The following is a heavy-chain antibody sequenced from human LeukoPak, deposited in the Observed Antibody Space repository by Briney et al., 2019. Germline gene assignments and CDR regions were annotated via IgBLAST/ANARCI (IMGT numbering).Heavy chain of an antibody. CDR2: ISSSSSHI. J-gene: IGHJ3*02. D-gene: IGHD5-18*01. CDR1: GFTFSSYS. CDR3: ASENKRGYSYGSPTDAFDI. V-gene: IGHV3-21*01. Sequence: GGSLRLSCAASGFTFSSYSMNWVRQAPGKGLEWASSISSSSSHIYYADSVKGRFTISRDNAKKSLFLDMNSLRAEDTAVYYCASENKRGYSYGSPTDAFDIWGQGTMVTVSS.